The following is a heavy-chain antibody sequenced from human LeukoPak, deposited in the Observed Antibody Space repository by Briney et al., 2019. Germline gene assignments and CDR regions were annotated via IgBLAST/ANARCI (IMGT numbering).Heavy chain of an antibody. CDR2: IWYDGSNK. Sequence: PGGSLRLSCAASGFTFSSYGMHWVRQAPGKGLEWVAVIWYDGSNKYYADSVKGRFTISRGNSKNTLYLQMNSLRAEDTAVYYCAREAAVWGSYRYSLNYWGQGTLVTVSS. CDR3: AREAAVWGSYRYSLNY. J-gene: IGHJ4*02. D-gene: IGHD3-16*02. V-gene: IGHV3-33*01. CDR1: GFTFSSYG.